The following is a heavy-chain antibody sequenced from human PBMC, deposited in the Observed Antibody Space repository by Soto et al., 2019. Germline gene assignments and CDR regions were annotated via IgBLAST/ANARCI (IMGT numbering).Heavy chain of an antibody. V-gene: IGHV3-74*01. CDR2: ISSSGSST. J-gene: IGHJ6*03. CDR1: EFTFTNYW. Sequence: EVQLVESGGGLVQPGGSLRLSCAASEFTFTNYWMHWVRQAPGEGLVWVSRISSSGSSTNYADSVKGRITISRDNAKNMVYLQMISLRAEDTAVYYCARGGRVACYMDVWGKGTTVAVSS. D-gene: IGHD2-15*01. CDR3: ARGGRVACYMDV.